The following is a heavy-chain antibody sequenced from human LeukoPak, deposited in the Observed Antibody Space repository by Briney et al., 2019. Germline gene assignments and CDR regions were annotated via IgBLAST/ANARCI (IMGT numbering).Heavy chain of an antibody. D-gene: IGHD1-26*01. J-gene: IGHJ4*02. CDR1: AGSVSSTSYY. CDR3: ARGRVGATFGHFDY. Sequence: SETLSLTCTVSAGSVSSTSYYWSWIRQPPGKGLEWIGYIYYSGSTNYNPSLKSRVTISVDTSKNQFSLKLRSVTAADTAVYYCARGRVGATFGHFDYWGQGTLVTVSS. CDR2: IYYSGST. V-gene: IGHV4-61*01.